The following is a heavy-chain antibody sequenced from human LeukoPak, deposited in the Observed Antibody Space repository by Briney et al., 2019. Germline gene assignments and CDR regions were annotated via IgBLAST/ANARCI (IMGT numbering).Heavy chain of an antibody. D-gene: IGHD3-22*01. CDR2: ISSSSSTI. CDR3: ARSLLTMIVVVFDY. J-gene: IGHJ4*02. V-gene: IGHV3-48*02. CDR1: GFTFSNFW. Sequence: GGSLRLSCAASGFTFSNFWMSWVRQAPGKGLEWVSYISSSSSTIYYADSVKGRFTISRDNAKNSLYLQMNSLRDEDTAVYYCARSLLTMIVVVFDYWGQGTLVTVSS.